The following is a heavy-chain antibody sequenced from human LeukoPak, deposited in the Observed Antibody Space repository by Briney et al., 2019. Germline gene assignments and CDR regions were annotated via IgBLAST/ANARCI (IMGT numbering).Heavy chain of an antibody. D-gene: IGHD5-18*01. J-gene: IGHJ5*02. CDR2: IIPIFGTA. V-gene: IGHV1-69*13. CDR1: GGTFSSYA. CDR3: ARRLDTAMVYNWFDP. Sequence: SVTVSCKASGGTFSSYAISWVPQAPGQGLEWMGGIIPIFGTANYAQKLQGRVTITADESTSTAYMELSSLRSEDTAVYYCARRLDTAMVYNWFDPWGQGTLVTVSS.